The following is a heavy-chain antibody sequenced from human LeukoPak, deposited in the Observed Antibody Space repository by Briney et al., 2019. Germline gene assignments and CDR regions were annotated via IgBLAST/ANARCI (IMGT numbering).Heavy chain of an antibody. Sequence: GGSLRLSCAASGFTFSSYAMHWVRQAPGKGLEWVAVISYDGSNKYYADSVKGRFTISRDNSKNTLYLQMNSLRAEDTAVYYCARVNYYDSSGYPYWGQGTLVTVSS. CDR2: ISYDGSNK. CDR3: ARVNYYDSSGYPY. V-gene: IGHV3-30-3*01. CDR1: GFTFSSYA. J-gene: IGHJ4*02. D-gene: IGHD3-22*01.